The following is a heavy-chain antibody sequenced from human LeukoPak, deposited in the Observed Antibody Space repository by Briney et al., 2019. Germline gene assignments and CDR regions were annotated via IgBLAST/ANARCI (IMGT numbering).Heavy chain of an antibody. J-gene: IGHJ4*02. D-gene: IGHD7-27*01. CDR1: GYTFTSYG. Sequence: SVKVSCKASGYTFTSYGISWVRQAPGQGLEWMGGILPIFGTAKYAQNFQGRVTIITDESTNTAYMELSGLRSEDTAVYYCAREALGTHFDSWGQGTLLTVSS. V-gene: IGHV1-69*05. CDR3: AREALGTHFDS. CDR2: ILPIFGTA.